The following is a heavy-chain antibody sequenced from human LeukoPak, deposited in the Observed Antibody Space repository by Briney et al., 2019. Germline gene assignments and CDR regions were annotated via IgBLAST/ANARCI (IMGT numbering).Heavy chain of an antibody. CDR2: ISYDGSNT. CDR3: ARDQTAVTGVWGTIDY. CDR1: GFTFSGYG. V-gene: IGHV3-30*03. J-gene: IGHJ4*02. Sequence: GGSLRLSCAASGFTFSGYGMHWVRQAPGMGLEWVAIISYDGSNTFYGDSVKGRFTISRDNSKKTLYLQMNSLRTEDTAVYYCARDQTAVTGVWGTIDYWAREPWSPSPQ. D-gene: IGHD2-8*02.